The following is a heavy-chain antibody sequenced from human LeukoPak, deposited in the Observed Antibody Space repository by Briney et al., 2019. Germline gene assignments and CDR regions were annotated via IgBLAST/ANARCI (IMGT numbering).Heavy chain of an antibody. CDR3: ARGHYSNYWFDP. D-gene: IGHD4-11*01. J-gene: IGHJ5*02. CDR2: IVVGSGNT. Sequence: SALVLCKASSVISVSTNYLRGVRAPGESLLEIGWIVVGSGNTNYAQKFQERVTITRDMSTSTAYMELSSLRSEDTAVYYCARGHYSNYWFDPWGQGTLVTVSS. V-gene: IGHV1-58*01. CDR1: SVISVSTN.